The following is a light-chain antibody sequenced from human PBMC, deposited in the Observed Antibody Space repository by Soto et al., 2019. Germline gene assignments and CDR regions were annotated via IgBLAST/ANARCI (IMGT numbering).Light chain of an antibody. CDR3: QQYNNWPPIT. CDR1: QSVSSK. CDR2: GAS. Sequence: RLMTHSPVTLSVSPGARATLSCRASQSVSSKLAGYQQKPGQAPRLLIYGASTRATGIPARFSGSGSGTEFTLTISSLQSEDFAVYYCQQYNNWPPITFGQGTRLEIK. V-gene: IGKV3D-15*01. J-gene: IGKJ5*01.